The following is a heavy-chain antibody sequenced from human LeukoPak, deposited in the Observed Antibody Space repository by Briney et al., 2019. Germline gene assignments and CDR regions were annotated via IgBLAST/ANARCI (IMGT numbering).Heavy chain of an antibody. CDR1: GYTFTSYG. CDR3: ARGYYDILTGYYRSDFDY. CDR2: ISAYNGNT. D-gene: IGHD3-9*01. Sequence: ASVKVSCKASGYTFTSYGISWVRQAPGQGLEWMGWISAYNGNTNYAQKLQGRVTMTTDTSTSTAYMELRSLRSDDTAVYYCARGYYDILTGYYRSDFDYWGQGTLVTVSS. J-gene: IGHJ4*02. V-gene: IGHV1-18*01.